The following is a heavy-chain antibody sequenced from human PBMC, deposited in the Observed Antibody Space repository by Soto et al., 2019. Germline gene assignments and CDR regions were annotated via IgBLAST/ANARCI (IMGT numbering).Heavy chain of an antibody. D-gene: IGHD6-13*01. CDR1: GGSFSGYY. V-gene: IGHV4-34*01. CDR3: ARGRGVQQLALNWFDP. Sequence: LSLTCAVYGGSFSGYYWSWIRQPPGKGLEWIGEINHSGSTNYNPSLKSRVTISVDTSKNQFSLKLSSVTAADTAVYYCARGRGVQQLALNWFDPWGQGTLVTVSS. CDR2: INHSGST. J-gene: IGHJ5*02.